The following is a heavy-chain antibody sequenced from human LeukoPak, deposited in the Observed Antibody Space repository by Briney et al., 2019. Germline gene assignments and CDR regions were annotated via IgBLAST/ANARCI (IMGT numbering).Heavy chain of an antibody. CDR3: ARQDLGIVVPAAMQDY. CDR2: IYYSGSX. J-gene: IGHJ4*02. D-gene: IGHD2-2*01. CDR1: GGSIXXXXXX. Sequence: SETLSLTCTVSGGSIXXXXXXXGWIRQPXXXXXXXXXSIYYSGSXXYNPSLXXXXXISVDTSKNQFSLKLSSVTAADTAVYYCARQDLGIVVPAAMQDYWGQGTLVTVSS. V-gene: IGHV4-39*01.